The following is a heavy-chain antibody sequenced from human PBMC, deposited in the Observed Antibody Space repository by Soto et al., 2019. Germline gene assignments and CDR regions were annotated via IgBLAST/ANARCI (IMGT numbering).Heavy chain of an antibody. CDR1: GFSLSTSGVG. CDR3: AHRDRYAYAGTFDY. D-gene: IGHD3-16*01. J-gene: IGHJ4*02. Sequence: QITLKESGPTLVKPTQTLTLSCTFSGFSLSTSGVGVGWIRQPPGKALEWLALIYWDDDKRYSPSLKSRLTITKDTSKNQVVLTMTNMDPVDTATYYCAHRDRYAYAGTFDYWGQGTLVTVSS. V-gene: IGHV2-5*02. CDR2: IYWDDDK.